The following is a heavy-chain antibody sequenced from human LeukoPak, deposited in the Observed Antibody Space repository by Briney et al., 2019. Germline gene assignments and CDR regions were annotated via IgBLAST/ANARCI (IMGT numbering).Heavy chain of an antibody. J-gene: IGHJ4*02. CDR3: ARTAPGDYYFDY. Sequence: ASVKVSCKASGYTLTGYYMHWVRQAPGQGLEWMGWINPNSGGTSSAQKFQGRVTMTRDTSISTAYMELSRLRSDDTAVYYCARTAPGDYYFDYWGQGTLVTVSS. CDR2: INPNSGGT. D-gene: IGHD6-13*01. CDR1: GYTLTGYY. V-gene: IGHV1-2*02.